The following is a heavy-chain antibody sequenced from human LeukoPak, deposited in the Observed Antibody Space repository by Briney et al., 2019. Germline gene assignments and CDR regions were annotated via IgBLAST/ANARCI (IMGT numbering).Heavy chain of an antibody. CDR2: ITSGGDYI. J-gene: IGHJ4*02. Sequence: GGSLRLSCAASGFTFNTFNMNWVRQAPGKGLEWVSSITSGGDYIYYADSVKGRFTTSRDNAKNSLSLQLNSLRVEDTAVYYCARGHYDVLAASYKWSPDYWGQGTLVTVSS. CDR3: ARGHYDVLAASYKWSPDY. CDR1: GFTFNTFN. D-gene: IGHD3-9*01. V-gene: IGHV3-21*01.